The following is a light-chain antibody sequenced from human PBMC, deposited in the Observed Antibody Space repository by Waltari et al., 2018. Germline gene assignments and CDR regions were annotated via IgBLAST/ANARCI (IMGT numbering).Light chain of an antibody. V-gene: IGLV2-23*02. Sequence: QSALTQPASVSGSPGQSITLSCPGTSSDVGSYTLVSSYQQHPGKAPKLMIYEVSKRPSGVSNRFSGSKSGNTASLTISGLQAEDEADYYCCSYAGSSTPWVFGGGTKLTVL. CDR2: EVS. J-gene: IGLJ3*02. CDR1: SSDVGSYTL. CDR3: CSYAGSSTPWV.